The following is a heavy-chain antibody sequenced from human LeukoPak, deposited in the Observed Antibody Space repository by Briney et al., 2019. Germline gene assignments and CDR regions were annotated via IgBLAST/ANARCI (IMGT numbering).Heavy chain of an antibody. CDR1: GFSHDDYT. Sequence: GGSLRLPCAASGFSHDDYTMHWVRQTPGKGLEWVSLISGDGGRTSYADSVKGRFTISRDTGKSSLYLQMNSLTTADTALYYCAKFGAQPLGYWGQGTLVTVSS. CDR2: ISGDGGRT. CDR3: AKFGAQPLGY. V-gene: IGHV3-43*02. J-gene: IGHJ4*02. D-gene: IGHD3-10*01.